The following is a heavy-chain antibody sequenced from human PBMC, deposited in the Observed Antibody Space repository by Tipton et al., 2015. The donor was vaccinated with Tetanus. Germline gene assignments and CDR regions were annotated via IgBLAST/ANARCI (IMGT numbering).Heavy chain of an antibody. CDR3: ARDASRYTYGSNYFDY. CDR2: IKQDGSDK. D-gene: IGHD5-18*01. J-gene: IGHJ4*02. V-gene: IGHV3-7*01. CDR1: GFRFSSDW. Sequence: SLRLSCADTGFRFSSDWMGWVRQAAGKGLEWVASIKQDGSDKNYVDSVKGRFTISRDNAKNSLYLQMSSPRAEDTAVYYCARDASRYTYGSNYFDYWGQGTLVTVSS.